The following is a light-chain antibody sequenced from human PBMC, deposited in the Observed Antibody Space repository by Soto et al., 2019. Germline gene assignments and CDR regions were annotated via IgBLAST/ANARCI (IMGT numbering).Light chain of an antibody. Sequence: QSVLTQPPSVSGAPGQRVTISCTGSSSSIGAGYDVHWYQQLPGTAPKLLIYGNNNRPSGVPDRFSGSKSGTSASLAITGLQAEDEADYYCQSYDSSLSGHVFGNGTKVTVL. CDR1: SSSIGAGYD. J-gene: IGLJ1*01. CDR2: GNN. CDR3: QSYDSSLSGHV. V-gene: IGLV1-40*01.